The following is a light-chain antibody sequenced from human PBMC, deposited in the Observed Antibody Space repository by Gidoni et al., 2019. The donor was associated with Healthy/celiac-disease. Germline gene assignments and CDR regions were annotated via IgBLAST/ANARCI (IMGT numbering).Light chain of an antibody. CDR2: GAS. V-gene: IGKV3-20*01. CDR1: QSASRSY. Sequence: DIVLTQSPGTLSLSPGERATLSCRASQSASRSYLAWYQQKPGQAPRLLIYGASSRATGIPDRFSGSGSGTDFTLTISRLEPEDFAVYYCQQYGSSPPWTFGQGTKVEIK. J-gene: IGKJ1*01. CDR3: QQYGSSPPWT.